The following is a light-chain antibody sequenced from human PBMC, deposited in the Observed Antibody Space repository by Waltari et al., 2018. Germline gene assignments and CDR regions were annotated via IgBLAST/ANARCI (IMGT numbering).Light chain of an antibody. Sequence: DIVMTHSPDSLAVSLGERATINCKPSQSVLYSSNNTNYLAWYQQKPGQPPKLLIYWASGREAGVPDRFSGSGSGTDFTLTISSLQAEDVAVYYCQQYYSSPLTFGQGTKVEIK. CDR2: WAS. CDR3: QQYYSSPLT. CDR1: QSVLYSSNNTNY. J-gene: IGKJ1*01. V-gene: IGKV4-1*01.